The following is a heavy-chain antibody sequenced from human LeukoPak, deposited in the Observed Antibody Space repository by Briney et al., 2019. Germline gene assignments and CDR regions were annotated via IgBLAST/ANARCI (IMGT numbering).Heavy chain of an antibody. CDR3: ARVTSTLAETATRGPLDY. D-gene: IGHD2-15*01. V-gene: IGHV1-46*01. CDR1: GYTFTSYY. Sequence: ASVKVSCRASGYTFTSYYMHWVRQAPGQGLEWMGIINPSGGSTSYAQKFQGRVTMTRDTSTSTVYMELSSLRSEDTAVYYCARVTSTLAETATRGPLDYWGQGTLVTVSS. CDR2: INPSGGST. J-gene: IGHJ4*02.